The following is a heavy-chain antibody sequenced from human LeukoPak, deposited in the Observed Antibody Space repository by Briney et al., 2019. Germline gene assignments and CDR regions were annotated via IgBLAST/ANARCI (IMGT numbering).Heavy chain of an antibody. CDR3: VRDYSGYDRFDS. CDR1: GFTFSSYG. D-gene: IGHD5-12*01. Sequence: GRSLRLSCAVSGFTFSSYGMHWVRQAPGKGLEWVAVIWYDGGNKYYADSVKGRFTVSRDNSMNTLYLQMNSLRIDDTAEYYCVRDYSGYDRFDSWGQGTLVTVSS. J-gene: IGHJ4*02. V-gene: IGHV3-33*01. CDR2: IWYDGGNK.